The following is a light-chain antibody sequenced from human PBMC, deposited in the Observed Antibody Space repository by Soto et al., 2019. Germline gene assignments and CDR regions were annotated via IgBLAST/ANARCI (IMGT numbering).Light chain of an antibody. CDR2: DAS. Sequence: DIVLTQSPATLSLSPGERASLSCRASQSVSNSLAWYQQKPGQPPRLLIYDASTRATGIPARFSGSGSGTDFTLTISSLEPEGFAVYYCQQRTSWPLLTFGGGTKVEIK. CDR1: QSVSNS. J-gene: IGKJ4*01. V-gene: IGKV3-11*01. CDR3: QQRTSWPLLT.